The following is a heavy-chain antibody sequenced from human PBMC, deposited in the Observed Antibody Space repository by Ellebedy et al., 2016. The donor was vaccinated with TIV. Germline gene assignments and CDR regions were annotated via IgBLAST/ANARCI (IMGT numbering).Heavy chain of an antibody. Sequence: GGSLRLSCTASGFTFGDYAMSWVRQAPGKGLEWVGFIRSKAYGGTTEYAASVKGRFTISRDDSKSIAYLQMNSLKTEDTAVYYCTRGYCSGGSCYSDPDFDYWGQGTLVTVSS. J-gene: IGHJ4*02. D-gene: IGHD2-15*01. CDR3: TRGYCSGGSCYSDPDFDY. CDR1: GFTFGDYA. CDR2: IRSKAYGGTT. V-gene: IGHV3-49*04.